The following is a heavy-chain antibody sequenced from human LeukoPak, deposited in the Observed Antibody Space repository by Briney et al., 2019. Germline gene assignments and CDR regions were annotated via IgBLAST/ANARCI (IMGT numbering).Heavy chain of an antibody. CDR3: AKSNGYGLIDI. CDR1: GYSISSGYY. J-gene: IGHJ3*02. D-gene: IGHD3-22*01. Sequence: SETLSLTCTVSGYSISSGYYWGWVRQPPGQALEWIGNIFYSGSTYYSPSLKSRVTISLDTSRNQFSLKLNSVTAADTAVYYCAKSNGYGLIDIWGQGTMVTVSS. V-gene: IGHV4-38-2*02. CDR2: IFYSGST.